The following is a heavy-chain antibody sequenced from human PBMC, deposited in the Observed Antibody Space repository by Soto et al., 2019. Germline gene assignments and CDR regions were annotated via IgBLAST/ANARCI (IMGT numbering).Heavy chain of an antibody. CDR2: LDYEEGER. J-gene: IGHJ4*02. CDR3: AAGVTKVDY. V-gene: IGHV1-24*01. CDR1: GNTLSGLP. Sequence: ASVKVSCKVSGNTLSGLPMHWVRQAPGKGLEWMGSLDYEEGERNFAHRFQGRVTVTEDTSTDTAYMDLSSLKSEDTAVYYCAAGVTKVDYWGQGTLVTVSS. D-gene: IGHD4-17*01.